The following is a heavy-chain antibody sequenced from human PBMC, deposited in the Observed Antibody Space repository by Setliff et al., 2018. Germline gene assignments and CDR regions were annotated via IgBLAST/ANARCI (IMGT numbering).Heavy chain of an antibody. CDR2: INPNSGGT. V-gene: IGHV1-2*02. CDR3: ARDPHYGDYVFNY. CDR1: GYTFTGYY. J-gene: IGHJ4*02. D-gene: IGHD4-17*01. Sequence: ASVKVSCKASGYTFTGYYMHWVRQAPGQGLEWMGWINPNSGGTNYAQKFQGRVTMTRDTSTSTVYMELSSLRSEDTAVYYCARDPHYGDYVFNYWGQGTLVTVSS.